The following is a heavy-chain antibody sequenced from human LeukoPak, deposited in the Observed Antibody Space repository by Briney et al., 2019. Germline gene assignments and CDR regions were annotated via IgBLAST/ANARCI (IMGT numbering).Heavy chain of an antibody. V-gene: IGHV3-21*01. CDR3: ATWDDYGDYVAFEY. Sequence: PGGSLRLSCAGSGFTFSSYTTNWVRQAPGKGLEWVSSISSSATYIYYADSVRGRFTISRDDAKNSLFLHMNSLRAEDTAVYYCATWDDYGDYVAFEYWGQGTLVTVSS. D-gene: IGHD4-17*01. J-gene: IGHJ4*02. CDR2: ISSSATYI. CDR1: GFTFSSYT.